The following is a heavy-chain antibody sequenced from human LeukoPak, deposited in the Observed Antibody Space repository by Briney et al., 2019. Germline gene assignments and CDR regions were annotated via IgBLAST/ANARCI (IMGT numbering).Heavy chain of an antibody. V-gene: IGHV5-51*01. CDR2: IYPGDSDT. CDR3: ARRGPIIAVAGTPNYYGMDV. CDR1: GYSFTSHW. D-gene: IGHD6-19*01. Sequence: GESLKISCKGSGYSFTSHWIGWVRQMPGKGLEWMGIIYPGDSDTRYSPSFQGQVTISVDKSISTAYLQWSSLKASDTAMYYCARRGPIIAVAGTPNYYGMDVWGQGTTVTVSS. J-gene: IGHJ6*02.